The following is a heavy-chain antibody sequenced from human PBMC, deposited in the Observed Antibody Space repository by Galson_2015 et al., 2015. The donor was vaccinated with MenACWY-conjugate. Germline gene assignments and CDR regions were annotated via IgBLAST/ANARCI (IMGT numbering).Heavy chain of an antibody. CDR3: AKAPGLSGGVFDY. Sequence: SLRLSCAASGFTFSSYAMSWVRQAPGKGLEWVSAISDSGGSTYYADSVKGRFTISRDNSKNTLYLQMNSLRAEDTAVYYCAKAPGLSGGVFDYWGQGTLVTVSS. J-gene: IGHJ4*02. D-gene: IGHD3-10*01. V-gene: IGHV3-23*01. CDR1: GFTFSSYA. CDR2: ISDSGGST.